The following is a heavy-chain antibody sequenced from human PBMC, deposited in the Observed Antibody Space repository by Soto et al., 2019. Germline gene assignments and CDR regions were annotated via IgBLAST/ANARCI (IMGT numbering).Heavy chain of an antibody. Sequence: GVLRLSCVASGFSLSDHFMDWVRQAPGKGLEWVGRIKNDPKSYIADYADSVKGRFTISRDNAKNSLYLQMNSLRAEDTAVYYCAPHSGYYDYWGQGTLVTVSS. CDR3: APHSGYYDY. V-gene: IGHV3-72*01. J-gene: IGHJ4*02. CDR1: GFSLSDHF. CDR2: IKNDPKSYIA. D-gene: IGHD3-22*01.